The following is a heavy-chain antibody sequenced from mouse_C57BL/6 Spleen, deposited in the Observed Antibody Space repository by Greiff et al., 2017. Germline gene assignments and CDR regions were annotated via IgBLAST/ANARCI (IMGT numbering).Heavy chain of an antibody. D-gene: IGHD2-4*01. J-gene: IGHJ3*01. V-gene: IGHV8-8*01. Sequence: QVQLKESGPGILQPSQTLSLTCSSSGFSLSTFGMGVGWIRPPSGKGLEWLAHIWWDDDKYYNPALKSRLPISKDTSKNQVFLKIANVDAADTARYCCARIARNDYDGFAYWGQGTLVTVSA. CDR3: ARIARNDYDGFAY. CDR2: IWWDDDK. CDR1: GFSLSTFGMG.